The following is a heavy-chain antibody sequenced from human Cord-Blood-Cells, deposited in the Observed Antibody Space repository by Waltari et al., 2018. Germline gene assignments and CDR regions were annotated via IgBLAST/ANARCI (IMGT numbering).Heavy chain of an antibody. CDR1: GFTFSSYS. Sequence: EVQLVESGGGLVQPGGSLRLSCAASGFTFSSYSMNWVRQAPGKGLEWVSYISSSSSTIYYADSVKGRFTISRDNAKNSLYLQIDSLRAEDTAVYYCARDLSAVIAAAGEFDYWGQGTLVTVSS. D-gene: IGHD6-13*01. CDR3: ARDLSAVIAAAGEFDY. V-gene: IGHV3-48*01. CDR2: ISSSSSTI. J-gene: IGHJ4*02.